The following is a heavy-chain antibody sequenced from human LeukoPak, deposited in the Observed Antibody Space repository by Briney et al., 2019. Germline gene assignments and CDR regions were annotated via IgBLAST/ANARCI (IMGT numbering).Heavy chain of an antibody. V-gene: IGHV3-23*01. CDR2: ISESGGRR. Sequence: GRQARGXGEEWVEGISESGGRRNYPASVKCPFPISRDNPKTPLYLQMNSLRAEDTAVYFCAKRGVVIRVILVGFHKEAYYFDSWGQGALVTVSS. D-gene: IGHD3-22*01. J-gene: IGHJ4*02. CDR3: AKRGVVIRVILVGFHKEAYYFDS.